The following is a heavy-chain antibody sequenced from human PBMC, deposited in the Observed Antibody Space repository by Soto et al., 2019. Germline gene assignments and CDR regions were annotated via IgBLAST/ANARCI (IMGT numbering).Heavy chain of an antibody. D-gene: IGHD6-19*01. CDR3: TTGVAVAPAQLYYYYGMDV. J-gene: IGHJ6*02. V-gene: IGHV3-15*07. CDR2: IKSKTDGGTT. Sequence: LGGSLRLSCAASGFTFSNAWMNWVRQAPGKGLEWDGRIKSKTDGGTTDYAAPVKGRFTISRDDSKNTLYLQMNSLKTEDTAVYYCTTGVAVAPAQLYYYYGMDVWGQGTTVTVSS. CDR1: GFTFSNAW.